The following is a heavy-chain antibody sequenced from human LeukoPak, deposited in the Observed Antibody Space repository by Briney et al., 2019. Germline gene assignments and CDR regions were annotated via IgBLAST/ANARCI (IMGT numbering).Heavy chain of an antibody. D-gene: IGHD5-18*01. CDR2: ISYDGSNK. J-gene: IGHJ4*02. V-gene: IGHV3-30*04. CDR3: ARSGYSYGYPLDY. CDR1: GFTFSSYA. Sequence: GGSLRLSCAASGFTFSSYAMHWVRQAPGKGLEWVAIISYDGSNKNYADSVKGRFTISRDNSKNTVYLQMNSLRAEDTAVYYCARSGYSYGYPLDYWGQGTLVTVSS.